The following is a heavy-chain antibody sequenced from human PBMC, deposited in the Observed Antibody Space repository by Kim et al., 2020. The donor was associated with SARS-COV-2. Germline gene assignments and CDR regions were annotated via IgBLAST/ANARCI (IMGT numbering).Heavy chain of an antibody. V-gene: IGHV3-11*06. J-gene: IGHJ2*01. CDR2: ISSSSSYT. D-gene: IGHD3-22*01. CDR1: GFTFSDYY. Sequence: GGSLRLSCAASGFTFSDYYMSWIRQAPGKGLEWVSYISSSSSYTNYADSVKGRFTISRDNAKNSLYLQMNSLRAEDTAVYYCARLRYYDSSGYYINWYFDLWGRGTLVTVSS. CDR3: ARLRYYDSSGYYINWYFDL.